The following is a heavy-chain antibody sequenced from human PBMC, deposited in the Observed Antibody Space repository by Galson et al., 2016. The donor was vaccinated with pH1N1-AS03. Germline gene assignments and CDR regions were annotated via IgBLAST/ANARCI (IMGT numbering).Heavy chain of an antibody. CDR2: INPNNGVT. J-gene: IGHJ6*02. CDR3: ARDPRGPSSSATCATTYYFGMDV. CDR1: GYIFTGFY. D-gene: IGHD2/OR15-2a*01. Sequence: SVKVSCKASGYIFTGFYVHWVRQAPGQGLEWMGWINPNNGVTNYAQKFQAWVTMTGDTSISTAYLELYGLKSDDTAVYYCARDPRGPSSSATCATTYYFGMDVWGQGTTVIVSS. V-gene: IGHV1-2*04.